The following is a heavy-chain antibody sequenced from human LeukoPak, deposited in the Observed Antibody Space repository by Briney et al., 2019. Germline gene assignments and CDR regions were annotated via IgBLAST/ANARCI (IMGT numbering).Heavy chain of an antibody. J-gene: IGHJ6*02. V-gene: IGHV1-69*13. CDR2: IIPIFGTA. Sequence: SVKVSCKASGGTFSSYAISWVRQAPGQGLEWMGGIIPIFGTANYAQKFQGRVTITADESTSTAYMELSSLRSEDTAVYYCARVMTPLGYCSSTSCYSTYYYYYGMDVWGQGTTVTVSS. CDR1: GGTFSSYA. D-gene: IGHD2-2*01. CDR3: ARVMTPLGYCSSTSCYSTYYYYYGMDV.